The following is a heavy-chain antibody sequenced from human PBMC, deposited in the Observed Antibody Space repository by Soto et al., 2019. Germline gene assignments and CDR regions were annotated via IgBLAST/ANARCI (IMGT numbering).Heavy chain of an antibody. CDR3: AKEVIAARPYYRDY. J-gene: IGHJ4*02. CDR1: GYAFGNYG. V-gene: IGHV3-33*06. Sequence: GGSLRLSCAASGYAFGNYGIHWVRQAPGKGLEWVAVIWSDGSSKYYGDSVKGRFTISRDNSKNTVYLQMNSLRAEDTAVYYCAKEVIAARPYYRDYWGQGTRVTVPS. CDR2: IWSDGSSK. D-gene: IGHD6-6*01.